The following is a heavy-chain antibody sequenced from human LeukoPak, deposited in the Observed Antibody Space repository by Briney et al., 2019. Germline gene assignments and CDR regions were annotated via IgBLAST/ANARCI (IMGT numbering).Heavy chain of an antibody. CDR2: ISSSSTTI. D-gene: IGHD3-10*01. CDR1: GFTFTDYY. V-gene: IGHV3-11*04. J-gene: IGHJ4*02. CDR3: ARRYGYFDY. Sequence: GGSLRLSCAASGFTFTDYYMSWIRQAPGKGLEWVSYISSSSTTIYYAASVKGRFTISRDNAKNSLYLQMNSLRDEDTAVYYCARRYGYFDYWGQGTLVTVSS.